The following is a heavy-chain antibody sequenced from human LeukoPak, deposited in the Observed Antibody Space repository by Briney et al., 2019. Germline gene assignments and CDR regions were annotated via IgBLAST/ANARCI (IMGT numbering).Heavy chain of an antibody. Sequence: SSETLSLTCTVSGGSFSSYYWSWVRQPAGKGLEWIGRIYTSGSTNYNPSRKGRVTMSLDTSKNQFSLKLSSVTAADTAVYYCARATTFGGVIVVNAFDIWGQGTMVTVSS. D-gene: IGHD3-16*02. J-gene: IGHJ3*02. CDR3: ARATTFGGVIVVNAFDI. CDR2: IYTSGST. CDR1: GGSFSSYY. V-gene: IGHV4-4*07.